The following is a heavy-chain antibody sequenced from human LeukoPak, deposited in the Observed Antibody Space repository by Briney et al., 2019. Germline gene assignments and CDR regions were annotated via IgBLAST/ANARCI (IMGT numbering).Heavy chain of an antibody. Sequence: GGSLRLSCAASGFTFSSYEMNWVRQAPGKGLDWVSSISTTSTYISYTDSVKGRFTISRDNAKNSLYLQMNSLRVEDTAVYYCAKTPRPSGPFDPWGQGTLVTVSP. CDR2: ISTTSTYI. D-gene: IGHD4-23*01. J-gene: IGHJ5*02. V-gene: IGHV3-21*01. CDR1: GFTFSSYE. CDR3: AKTPRPSGPFDP.